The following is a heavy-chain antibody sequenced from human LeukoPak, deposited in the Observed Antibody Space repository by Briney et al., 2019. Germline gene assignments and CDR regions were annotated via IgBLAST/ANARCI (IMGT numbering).Heavy chain of an antibody. D-gene: IGHD3-3*01. CDR2: INHSGST. CDR1: GGSFSGYY. V-gene: IGHV4-34*01. CDR3: ARTFRESYYDFWSAYSTLDY. J-gene: IGHJ4*02. Sequence: PSETLSLTCAVYGGSFSGYYWSWIRQPPGKGLEWIGEINHSGSTSYNPSLKSRVTISVDTSKNQFSLKLSSVTAADTAVYYCARTFRESYYDFWSAYSTLDYWGQGTLVTVSS.